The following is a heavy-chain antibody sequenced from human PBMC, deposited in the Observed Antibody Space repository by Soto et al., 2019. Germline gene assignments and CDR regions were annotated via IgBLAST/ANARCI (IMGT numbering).Heavy chain of an antibody. V-gene: IGHV3-7*01. J-gene: IGHJ4*02. Sequence: GGSLRLSCAASGFTFKNYWMSWVRQAPGKGLEWVANIKQDGSEKYYVDSVKGRFTVSRDNAKISLYLQMNSLRLEDTAVYYCAREGLNIVPTTDYWGQGALVTVSS. CDR3: AREGLNIVPTTDY. CDR2: IKQDGSEK. CDR1: GFTFKNYW. D-gene: IGHD2-21*01.